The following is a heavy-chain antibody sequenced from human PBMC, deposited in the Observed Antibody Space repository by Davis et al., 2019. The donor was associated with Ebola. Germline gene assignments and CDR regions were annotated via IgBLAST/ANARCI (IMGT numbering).Heavy chain of an antibody. CDR2: INWNGGST. D-gene: IGHD6-13*01. V-gene: IGHV3-20*04. J-gene: IGHJ6*03. CDR3: AKGAAASVGYYMDV. Sequence: PGGSLRLSCAASGFTFDDYGMSWVRQAPGKGLEWVSGINWNGGSTGYADSVKGRFTISRDNAKNSLYLQMNSLRAEDMALYYCAKGAAASVGYYMDVWGKGTTVTVSS. CDR1: GFTFDDYG.